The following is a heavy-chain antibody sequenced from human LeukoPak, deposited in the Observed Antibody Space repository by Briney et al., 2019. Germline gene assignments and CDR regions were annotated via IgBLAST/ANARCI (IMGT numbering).Heavy chain of an antibody. D-gene: IGHD5-18*01. V-gene: IGHV3-30*03. CDR3: ASSRGYSYGPFDY. Sequence: GGSLRLSCAASGFTFSSYGMHWVRQAPGKGLEWVAVISYDGSNKYYADSEKGRFTISRDNSKDMLYLQMNSLRAEDTAVYYCASSRGYSYGPFDYWGQGTLVTVSS. CDR2: ISYDGSNK. J-gene: IGHJ4*02. CDR1: GFTFSSYG.